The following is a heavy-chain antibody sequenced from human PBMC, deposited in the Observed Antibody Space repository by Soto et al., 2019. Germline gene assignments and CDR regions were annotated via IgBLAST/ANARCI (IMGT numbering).Heavy chain of an antibody. CDR2: IIDSGGST. CDR1: GLTFRNYG. V-gene: IGHV3-23*01. Sequence: PGGSLRLSCAASGLTFRNYGMHWVRQAPGKGLEWVSDIIDSGGSTYYADSVKGRFTISRDNSKSTLYLQMNSLRAEDTALYYCAKGRSYYYYYGVDVWGQGTTVTVSS. CDR3: AKGRSYYYYYGVDV. J-gene: IGHJ6*02.